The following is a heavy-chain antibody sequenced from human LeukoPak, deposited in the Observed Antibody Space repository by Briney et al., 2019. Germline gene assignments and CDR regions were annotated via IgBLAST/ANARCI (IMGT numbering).Heavy chain of an antibody. CDR2: IYYSGST. J-gene: IGHJ4*01. CDR1: GGSISSSSYY. V-gene: IGHV4-39*01. CDR3: ARHSHYYESRDSLAY. Sequence: SETLSLTCTVSGGSISSSSYYWGWIRRPPGRGLEWIGSIYYSGSTYYNPSLKSRVTMSVDTSKNQFSLKLSSVTAADTAVYYCARHSHYYESRDSLAYWGQGTLVTVSS. D-gene: IGHD3-22*01.